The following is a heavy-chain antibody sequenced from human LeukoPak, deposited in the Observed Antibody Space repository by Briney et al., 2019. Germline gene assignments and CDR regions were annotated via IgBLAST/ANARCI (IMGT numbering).Heavy chain of an antibody. CDR1: GDSISSYY. Sequence: SETLSLTCTVSGDSISSYYWSWIRQPPGKGLEWIGYLYYSGSTNYNPSLQSRVTISVDTSKNQFSLKLSSVTAADTAVYYCARPMTTVRERWYFDLWGRGTLVTVX. CDR3: ARPMTTVRERWYFDL. CDR2: LYYSGST. J-gene: IGHJ2*01. D-gene: IGHD4-17*01. V-gene: IGHV4-59*08.